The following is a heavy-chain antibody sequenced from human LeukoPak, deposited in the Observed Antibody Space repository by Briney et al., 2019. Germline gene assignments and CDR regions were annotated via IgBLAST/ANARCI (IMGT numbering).Heavy chain of an antibody. CDR3: ARERVARPSVIDY. J-gene: IGHJ4*02. Sequence: PSETLSLTCTVSGGSVSSGSYYWSWIRQPPGKGLEWIGYIYYSGSTNYNPSLKSRVTISVDTSKNQFSLKLSSVTAADTAVYYCARERVARPSVIDYWGQGTLVTVSS. D-gene: IGHD6-6*01. V-gene: IGHV4-61*01. CDR1: GGSVSSGSYY. CDR2: IYYSGST.